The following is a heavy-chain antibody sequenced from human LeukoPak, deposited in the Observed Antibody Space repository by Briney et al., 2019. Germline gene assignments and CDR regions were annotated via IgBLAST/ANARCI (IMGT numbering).Heavy chain of an antibody. Sequence: GGSLRLSCAVSGFTFSSYAMTWVRQAPGKGLEWVSIISGSGGSTYYADPVKGRFTISRDNSKSTLYLQMNSLGAEDTAVYYCAKSNGGSYDTLTGYYHFDYWGQGTLVTVSS. CDR2: ISGSGGST. V-gene: IGHV3-23*01. D-gene: IGHD3-9*01. CDR1: GFTFSSYA. CDR3: AKSNGGSYDTLTGYYHFDY. J-gene: IGHJ4*02.